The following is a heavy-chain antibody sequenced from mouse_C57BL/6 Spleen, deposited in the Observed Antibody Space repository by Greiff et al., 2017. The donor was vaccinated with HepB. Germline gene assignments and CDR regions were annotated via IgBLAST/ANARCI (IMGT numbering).Heavy chain of an antibody. D-gene: IGHD1-1*01. CDR1: GYTFTSYW. J-gene: IGHJ4*01. CDR2: IDPSDSYT. V-gene: IGHV1-69*01. Sequence: VQLQQSGAELVMPGASVKLSCKASGYTFTSYWMHWVKQRPGQGLEWIGEIDPSDSYTNYNQKFKGKSTLTVDKSSSTAYMQLSSLTSEDSAVYYCAITTVVAEAMDYWGQGTSVTVSS. CDR3: AITTVVAEAMDY.